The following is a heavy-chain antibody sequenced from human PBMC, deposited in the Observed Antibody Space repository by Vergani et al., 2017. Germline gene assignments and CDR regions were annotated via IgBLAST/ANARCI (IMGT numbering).Heavy chain of an antibody. Sequence: QVQLQESGPGLVKPSETLSLTCTVSGGSIRRYYLTWIRQPPGTGLEWIGFTYYGGITSYNPSLKNRVTISVDVSKNQFSLRLHSVTPADTAVYYRARDDTYRSSRGALDHWGRGTLVTVSS. D-gene: IGHD6-13*01. CDR3: ARDDTYRSSRGALDH. CDR2: TYYGGIT. J-gene: IGHJ4*02. V-gene: IGHV4-59*01. CDR1: GGSIRRYY.